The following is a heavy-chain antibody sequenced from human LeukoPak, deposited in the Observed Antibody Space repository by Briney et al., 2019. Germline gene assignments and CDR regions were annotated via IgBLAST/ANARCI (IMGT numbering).Heavy chain of an antibody. V-gene: IGHV4-38-2*02. CDR3: ARQTGSGLFILP. J-gene: IGHJ4*02. CDR2: IYYSGNT. CDR1: GDSITSGYY. Sequence: SETLSLTCSVTGDSITSGYYWGWIRQPPGKGLEWIGSIYYSGNTYNASLKSQVSISIDTSKNQFSLRLTSVTAADTAVYYCARQTGSGLFILPGGQGTLVTVSS. D-gene: IGHD3/OR15-3a*01.